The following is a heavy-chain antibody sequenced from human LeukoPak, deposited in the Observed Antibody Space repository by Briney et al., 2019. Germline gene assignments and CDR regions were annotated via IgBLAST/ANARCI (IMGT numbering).Heavy chain of an antibody. D-gene: IGHD6-19*01. Sequence: SETLSLTCTVSGGSIGSRAYYWSWIRQPAGKGLEYIGRIYTDGSRNHNPSLKSRVSISMDTSNNQFSLRVTSVTAADTGVYYCASEGLALAGNFYYWGQGALVTVSS. CDR3: ASEGLALAGNFYY. J-gene: IGHJ4*02. CDR1: GGSIGSRAYY. V-gene: IGHV4-61*02. CDR2: IYTDGSR.